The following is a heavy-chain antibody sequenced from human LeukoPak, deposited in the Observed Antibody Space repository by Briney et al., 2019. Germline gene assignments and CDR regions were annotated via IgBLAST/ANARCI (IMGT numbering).Heavy chain of an antibody. CDR2: INHSGST. CDR3: ARGWDMAAAGLFDY. V-gene: IGHV4-34*01. CDR1: GGSFSGYY. J-gene: IGHJ4*02. D-gene: IGHD6-13*01. Sequence: KPSETLSLTCAVYGGSFSGYYWSWIRQPPGKGLEWIGEINHSGSTNYNPSLKSRVTISVDTSKNQFSLKLSSVTAADTAVYYCARGWDMAAAGLFDYWGQGTLVTVSS.